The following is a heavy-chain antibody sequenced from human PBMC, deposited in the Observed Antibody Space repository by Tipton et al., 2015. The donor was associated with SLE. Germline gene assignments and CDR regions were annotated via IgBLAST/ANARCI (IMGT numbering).Heavy chain of an antibody. V-gene: IGHV4-34*01. CDR1: GGSFSGYY. D-gene: IGHD1-20*01. Sequence: TLSLTCAVYGGSFSGYYWSWIRQPPGKGLEWIGEINHSGSTNYNPSLKSRVTISVDTSKNQFSLKLSSVTAADTAVYYCAREEDITGALVDICGQGTMVTVSS. CDR2: INHSGST. CDR3: AREEDITGALVDI. J-gene: IGHJ3*02.